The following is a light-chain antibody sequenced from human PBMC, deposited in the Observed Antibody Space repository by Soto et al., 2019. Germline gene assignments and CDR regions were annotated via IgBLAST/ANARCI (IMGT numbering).Light chain of an antibody. CDR3: QQYNNWPPCT. CDR2: GAS. V-gene: IGKV3-15*01. Sequence: EIVMTQSPATLSVSPGERATLSCRASQSVSSNLAWYQQKPGQAPRLLIYGASTRATGIPARFSGSRSGTDFTLTISRLQSEDFALYYCQQYNNWPPCTLGQGTKVEIK. J-gene: IGKJ1*01. CDR1: QSVSSN.